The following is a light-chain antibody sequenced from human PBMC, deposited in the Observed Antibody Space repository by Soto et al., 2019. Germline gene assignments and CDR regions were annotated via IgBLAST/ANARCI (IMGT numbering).Light chain of an antibody. Sequence: QSVLTQPLSASGTPGQRVTISCSGTTANIVSNFVYWYRHLPGTAPKLLIYLNDQRPSGVPERFSGSKSGTSASLTISALRSEDEDDYYCASWDDSLSGVVFGGGTKLTVL. J-gene: IGLJ2*01. CDR3: ASWDDSLSGVV. CDR2: LND. CDR1: TANIVSNF. V-gene: IGLV1-47*01.